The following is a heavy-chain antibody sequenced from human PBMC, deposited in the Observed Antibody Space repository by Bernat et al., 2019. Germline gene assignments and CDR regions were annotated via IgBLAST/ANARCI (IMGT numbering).Heavy chain of an antibody. Sequence: EVQLVESGGGLVQPGGSLRLSCAASGFTFSSYWMSWVRQAPGKGLEWVANIKQDGSEKYYVDSVKGRFTISRDNAKNSLYLQMNSLRAEDTAVYYCARLRWYGVDAFDIWGQGTMVTVSS. CDR3: ARLRWYGVDAFDI. CDR1: GFTFSSYW. D-gene: IGHD6-13*01. CDR2: IKQDGSEK. V-gene: IGHV3-7*01. J-gene: IGHJ3*02.